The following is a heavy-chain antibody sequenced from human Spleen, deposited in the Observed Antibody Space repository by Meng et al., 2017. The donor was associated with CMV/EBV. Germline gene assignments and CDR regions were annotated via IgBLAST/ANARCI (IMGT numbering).Heavy chain of an antibody. CDR2: VSAENGDT. D-gene: IGHD4-17*01. CDR1: GYNFDFYG. CDR3: ARAGAAVTTHFDF. J-gene: IGHJ4*02. Sequence: QIQLVQSGPELRRPGASVKVSCKASGYNFDFYGITWVRQAPGQGLEWVGWVSAENGDTDYGQKFQGRVTVTADTFTNTAYMEMRSLRSDDSAMYYCARAGAAVTTHFDFWGQGTLVTVSS. V-gene: IGHV1-18*01.